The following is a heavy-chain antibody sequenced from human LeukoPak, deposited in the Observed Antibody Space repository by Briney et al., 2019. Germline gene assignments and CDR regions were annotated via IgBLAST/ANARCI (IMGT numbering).Heavy chain of an antibody. D-gene: IGHD3-22*01. J-gene: IGHJ4*02. CDR1: GFIFSDHD. CDR2: ISRSGTTK. Sequence: PGGSLRLSCAASGFIFSDHDMDWTRQAPGKGLEWISYISRSGTTKYYADSVKGRFTISRDNADNSLYLQLNSLRAEDTAVYYCAREGRGYYGDFDYWGQGTLVTVSS. CDR3: AREGRGYYGDFDY. V-gene: IGHV3-11*01.